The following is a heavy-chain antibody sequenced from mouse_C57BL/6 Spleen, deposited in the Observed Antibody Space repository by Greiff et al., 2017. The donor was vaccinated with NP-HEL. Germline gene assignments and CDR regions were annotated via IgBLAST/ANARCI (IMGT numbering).Heavy chain of an antibody. D-gene: IGHD2-4*01. Sequence: ESGPGILQPSQTLSLSCSFSGFSLSTSGMGVSWLRPPSGNGLEWLAHIYWDDDKSYNPFLKSRLTISKDTSRNQVFLKSTSVDTADTATYYCARRYDYGSAWFAYWGQGTLVTVSA. CDR1: GFSLSTSGMG. CDR2: IYWDDDK. CDR3: ARRYDYGSAWFAY. V-gene: IGHV8-12*01. J-gene: IGHJ3*01.